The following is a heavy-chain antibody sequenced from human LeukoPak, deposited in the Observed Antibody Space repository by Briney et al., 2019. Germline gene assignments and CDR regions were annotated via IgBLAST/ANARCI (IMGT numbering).Heavy chain of an antibody. D-gene: IGHD3/OR15-3a*01. CDR2: ISYDGSNK. CDR1: GFTFSSYG. V-gene: IGHV3-30*18. Sequence: GGSLRLSCAASGFTFSSYGMHWVRQAPGKGLEWVAVISYDGSNKYYADSVKARFTISRDNSKNTLYLQMNSLRAEDTALYYCAKDLSSGTGRGFDYWGQGTLVSVSS. J-gene: IGHJ4*02. CDR3: AKDLSSGTGRGFDY.